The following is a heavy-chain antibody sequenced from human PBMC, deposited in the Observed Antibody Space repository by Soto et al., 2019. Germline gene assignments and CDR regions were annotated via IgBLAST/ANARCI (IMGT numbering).Heavy chain of an antibody. D-gene: IGHD3-16*01. CDR2: TYYSGST. J-gene: IGHJ4*02. CDR1: GGSISSGGYY. CDR3: ARGGIWDDYVWGSYYFDY. V-gene: IGHV4-31*02. Sequence: SETLSLTCTVSGGSISSGGYYWSWIRQHPGKGLEWIGYTYYSGSTYYNPSLKSRVTISVDTSKNQFSLKLSSVTAADTAVYYCARGGIWDDYVWGSYYFDYWGQGTLVTVSS.